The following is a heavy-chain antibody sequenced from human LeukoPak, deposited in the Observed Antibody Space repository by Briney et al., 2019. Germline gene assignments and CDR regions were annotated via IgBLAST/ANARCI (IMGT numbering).Heavy chain of an antibody. D-gene: IGHD2-15*01. CDR3: GRRRIDCSDTGCYVDY. CDR1: GYTFAGYY. V-gene: IGHV1-2*02. J-gene: IGHJ4*02. Sequence: ASVKVSCKASGYTFAGYYIHWMRQAPGQGLEWMGWMNPNRGDTSYAQKFQGRVTMTRDTPINTAYMELSGLTSDDTAVYYCGRRRIDCSDTGCYVDYWGQGTLVTVSS. CDR2: MNPNRGDT.